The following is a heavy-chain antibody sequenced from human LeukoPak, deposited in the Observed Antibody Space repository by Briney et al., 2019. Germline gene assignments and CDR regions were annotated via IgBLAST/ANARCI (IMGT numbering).Heavy chain of an antibody. V-gene: IGHV4-39*01. CDR1: GGSISSSPYY. J-gene: IGHJ3*02. CDR3: ARPGCYSLLAFDI. CDR2: IYYSGST. D-gene: IGHD3-10*01. Sequence: SETLSLTCTVSGGSISSSPYYWGWIRQPPGKGLEWIGNIYYSGSTYYNPSLRSRVTISVDTTKNQFSLKLSSVTAADTAVYYCARPGCYSLLAFDIWGQGTMVTVSS.